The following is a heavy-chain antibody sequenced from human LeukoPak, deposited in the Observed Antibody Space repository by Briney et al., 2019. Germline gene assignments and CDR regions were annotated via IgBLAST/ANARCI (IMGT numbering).Heavy chain of an antibody. CDR3: ARAQYYYPHHYYVY. Sequence: GASVKVSCKASGYTFTGYFMNWVRQAPGQGLEWMGWINPNSGDTTYAQTFQGRVTMTRDTSTSTAYMELSRLRSDDTAVYYCARAQYYYPHHYYVYWGQGTLVTVSS. D-gene: IGHD3-10*01. CDR2: INPNSGDT. V-gene: IGHV1-2*02. J-gene: IGHJ4*02. CDR1: GYTFTGYF.